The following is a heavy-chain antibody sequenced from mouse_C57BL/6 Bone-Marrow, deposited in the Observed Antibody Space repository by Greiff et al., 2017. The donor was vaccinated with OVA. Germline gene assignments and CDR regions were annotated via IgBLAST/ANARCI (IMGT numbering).Heavy chain of an antibody. CDR1: GYTFTSYW. CDR3: AREGYYYGSSYWYFDV. CDR2: IDPSDSYT. J-gene: IGHJ1*03. Sequence: QVHVKQPGAELVKPGASVKLSCKASGYTFTSYWMQWVKQRPGQGLEWIGEIDPSDSYTNYNQKFKGKATLTVDTSSSTAYMQLSSLTSEDSAVYYCAREGYYYGSSYWYFDVWGTGTTVTVSS. V-gene: IGHV1-50*01. D-gene: IGHD1-1*01.